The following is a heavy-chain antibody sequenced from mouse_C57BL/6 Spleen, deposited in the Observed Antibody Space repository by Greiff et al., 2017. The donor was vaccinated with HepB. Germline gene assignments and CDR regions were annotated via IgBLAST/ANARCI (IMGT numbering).Heavy chain of an antibody. Sequence: VQLQQPGAELVKPGASVKLSCKASGYTFTSYWMHWVKQRPGQGLEWIGMIHPNSGSTNYNEKFKSKATLTVDKSSSTAYMQLSSLTSEDSAVYYCARPSYDYDEGFAYWGQGTLVTVSA. CDR3: ARPSYDYDEGFAY. D-gene: IGHD2-4*01. J-gene: IGHJ3*01. V-gene: IGHV1-64*01. CDR2: IHPNSGST. CDR1: GYTFTSYW.